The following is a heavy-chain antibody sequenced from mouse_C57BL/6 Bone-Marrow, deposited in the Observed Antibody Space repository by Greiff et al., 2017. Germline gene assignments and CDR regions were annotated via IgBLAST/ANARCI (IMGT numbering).Heavy chain of an antibody. J-gene: IGHJ1*03. CDR2: IHPNSGST. V-gene: IGHV1-64*01. CDR1: GYTFTSYW. CDR3: ARVVATWDWYFDV. D-gene: IGHD1-1*01. Sequence: QVQLQQPGAELVKPGASVKLSCKASGYTFTSYWMHWVKQRPGQGLEWIGMIHPNSGSTNYNEKFKSKATLTVDKSSSTAYMQLSSLTSEDSAVYYCARVVATWDWYFDVWGTGTTVTVSS.